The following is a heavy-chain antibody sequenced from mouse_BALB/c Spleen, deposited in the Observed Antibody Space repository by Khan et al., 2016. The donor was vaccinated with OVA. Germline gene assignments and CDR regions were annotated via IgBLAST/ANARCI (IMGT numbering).Heavy chain of an antibody. CDR1: GYSFTTYL. D-gene: IGHD1-3*01. V-gene: IGHV1-4*01. J-gene: IGHJ3*01. CDR3: ARRGQNGIFDY. CDR2: IDPSTGYA. Sequence: QVQLKQSGAELSKPGASLKMSCTASGYSFTTYLIHWVKQRPGQGLEWIGYIDPSTGYAEYNQKFTDKATLTAAKSSSTAYMQLTSLTSDDSADYCGARRGQNGIFDYWGQGTLVTVSA.